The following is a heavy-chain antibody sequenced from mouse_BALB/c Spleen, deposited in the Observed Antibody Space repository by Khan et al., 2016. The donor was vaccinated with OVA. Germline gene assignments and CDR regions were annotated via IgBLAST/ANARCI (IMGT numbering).Heavy chain of an antibody. D-gene: IGHD1-1*01. V-gene: IGHV1-20*01. J-gene: IGHJ2*01. CDR3: ARIYGSDFDY. Sequence: VQLQQSGPELVTPGASVKISCQASGYSFTGYFMHWVMQRHGKSLEWIGRINPHFGETFYSLKFVDMATLTVDASSSTAHMELRSLTSEDSAVYYCARIYGSDFDYWGQGTTLTVSS. CDR2: INPHFGET. CDR1: GYSFTGYF.